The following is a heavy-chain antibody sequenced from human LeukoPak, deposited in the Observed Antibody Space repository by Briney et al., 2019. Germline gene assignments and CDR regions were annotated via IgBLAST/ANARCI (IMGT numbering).Heavy chain of an antibody. CDR3: AKDAQRGFDYSNSLEY. CDR1: GFIFSHYG. V-gene: IGHV3-33*06. J-gene: IGHJ4*02. CDR2: IWHDGSSK. Sequence: GRSLRLSCAASGFIFSHYGMHWVRQAPGKGLEWVAVIWHDGSSKYYADSVKGRFTISRDNSENTVYLQMNSLRAEDTAVHYCAKDAQRGFDYSNSLEYWGQGDLVTVSS. D-gene: IGHD4-11*01.